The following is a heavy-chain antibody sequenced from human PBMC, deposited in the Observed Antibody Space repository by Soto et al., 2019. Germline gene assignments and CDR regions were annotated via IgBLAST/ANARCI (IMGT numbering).Heavy chain of an antibody. D-gene: IGHD4-17*01. J-gene: IGHJ4*02. Sequence: GGSLRLSCAASGFTFSSYAMSWVRQAPGKGLEWVSAISGSGGSTYYADSVKGRFTISRDNSKNTLYLQMNSLRAEDTAVYYCAKDHRSLDYGDYVFDYCGQGTLVTVSA. CDR2: ISGSGGST. CDR3: AKDHRSLDYGDYVFDY. CDR1: GFTFSSYA. V-gene: IGHV3-23*01.